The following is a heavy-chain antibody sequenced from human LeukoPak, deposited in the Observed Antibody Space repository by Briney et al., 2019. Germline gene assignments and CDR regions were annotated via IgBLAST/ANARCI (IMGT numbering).Heavy chain of an antibody. Sequence: PGGSLRLSCAASGFTFSSYWMSWVRQAPGKGLEWVANIKQDGSEKYYVDSVKGRFTISRDNAKNSLYLQMNSLRAEDTAVYYCARGLYGSGSYSPSHFDYWGQGTLVTVSS. CDR3: ARGLYGSGSYSPSHFDY. J-gene: IGHJ4*02. V-gene: IGHV3-7*03. CDR2: IKQDGSEK. D-gene: IGHD3-10*01. CDR1: GFTFSSYW.